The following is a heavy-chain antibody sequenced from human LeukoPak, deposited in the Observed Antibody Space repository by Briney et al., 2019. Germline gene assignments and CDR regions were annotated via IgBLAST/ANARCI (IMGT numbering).Heavy chain of an antibody. Sequence: EGSLRLSCAASGFTFSSYGMSWVRQAPGKGLEWVSAISGSGGSTYYADSVKGRFTISRDNSKNTLYLQMNSLRAEDTAVYYCAKALGGLHIVVVTASPFDYWGQGTLVTVSS. CDR1: GFTFSSYG. V-gene: IGHV3-23*01. CDR3: AKALGGLHIVVVTASPFDY. CDR2: ISGSGGST. D-gene: IGHD2-21*02. J-gene: IGHJ4*02.